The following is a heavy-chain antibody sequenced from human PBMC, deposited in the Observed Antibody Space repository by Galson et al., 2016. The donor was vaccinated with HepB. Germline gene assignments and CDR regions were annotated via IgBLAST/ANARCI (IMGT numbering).Heavy chain of an antibody. CDR1: GFTFSSYS. D-gene: IGHD3-22*01. V-gene: IGHV3-21*01. Sequence: SLRLSCAASGFTFSSYSMNWVRQAPGKGLEWVSSISSSSCYIYYADSVKGRFTISRDNAKNSLYLQMNSLRAEDTAVYYCARDGYYDSSGYYYDDYYYGMDVWGQGTTVTVSS. J-gene: IGHJ6*02. CDR3: ARDGYYDSSGYYYDDYYYGMDV. CDR2: ISSSSCYI.